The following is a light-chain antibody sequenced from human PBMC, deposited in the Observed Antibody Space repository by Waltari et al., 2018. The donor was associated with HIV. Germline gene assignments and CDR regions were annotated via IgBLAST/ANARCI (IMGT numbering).Light chain of an antibody. CDR2: DVN. Sequence: QSDLTQPASVSGSPGQSITISCTATNSALSNYISWYQHHPGDAPKLIPFDVNRRPSGISDRFSGSKSGNTASLTISWLQADDEADYFCSSYVGSARLFGGGTKVTVL. J-gene: IGLJ2*01. CDR3: SSYVGSARL. CDR1: NSALSNY. V-gene: IGLV2-14*03.